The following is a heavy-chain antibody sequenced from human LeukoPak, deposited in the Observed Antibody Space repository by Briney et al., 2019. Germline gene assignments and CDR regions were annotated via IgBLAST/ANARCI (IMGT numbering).Heavy chain of an antibody. D-gene: IGHD6-6*01. CDR1: GYTFTGYY. CDR3: ARGALEEDTLYSSSLPRPRLSYYYYYMDV. CDR2: INPNSGGT. Sequence: GASVKVSCKASGYTFTGYYMHWVRQAPGQGLEWMGWINPNSGGTNYAQKFQGRVTITADESTSTAYMELSSLRSEDTAVYYCARGALEEDTLYSSSLPRPRLSYYYYYMDVWGKGTTVTVSS. V-gene: IGHV1-2*02. J-gene: IGHJ6*03.